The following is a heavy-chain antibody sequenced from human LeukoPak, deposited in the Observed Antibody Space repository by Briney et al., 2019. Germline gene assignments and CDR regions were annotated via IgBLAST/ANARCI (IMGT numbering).Heavy chain of an antibody. CDR2: ISGSGVDT. Sequence: GGSQRLSCAASGFSFSTYDMSWVRQAPGKGLEWVSSISGSGVDTHYADSVKGRFRISRDNSKNTLYLQLNSLRAEDTAVYYCASGTYRLGDYWGLGTLVTVSS. CDR3: ASGTYRLGDY. D-gene: IGHD3-10*01. V-gene: IGHV3-23*01. J-gene: IGHJ4*02. CDR1: GFSFSTYD.